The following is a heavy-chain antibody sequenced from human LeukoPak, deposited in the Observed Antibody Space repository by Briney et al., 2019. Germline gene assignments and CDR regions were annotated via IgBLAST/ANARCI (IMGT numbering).Heavy chain of an antibody. V-gene: IGHV1-2*02. CDR3: VRDERRLAAGSEHYFDY. CDR1: GYTLTDYY. Sequence: ASVNVSCKASGYTLTDYYIHWVRQAPGQGLEWMGWINPNSGGTNYAQKFQGRVTMTRDTSISTAYMELRDLTPDDSAMYFCVRDERRLAAGSEHYFDYWGQGTLVTVSS. CDR2: INPNSGGT. J-gene: IGHJ4*02. D-gene: IGHD6-13*01.